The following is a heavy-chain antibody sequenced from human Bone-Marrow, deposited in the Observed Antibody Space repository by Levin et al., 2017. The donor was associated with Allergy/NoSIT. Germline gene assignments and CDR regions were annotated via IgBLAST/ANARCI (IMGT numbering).Heavy chain of an antibody. D-gene: IGHD2-15*01. CDR3: AKASLRTCSGIRCYPFDS. CDR2: ACGGGTTS. J-gene: IGHJ5*01. Sequence: SCVASGFTFTDYAISWVRQAPGKRLEWISTACGGGTTSYHADSVRGRLTISRDNSKNMVYLQMSSLRVDDTAVYYCAKASLRTCSGIRCYPFDSWGQGTLVTVSS. CDR1: GFTFTDYA. V-gene: IGHV3-23*01.